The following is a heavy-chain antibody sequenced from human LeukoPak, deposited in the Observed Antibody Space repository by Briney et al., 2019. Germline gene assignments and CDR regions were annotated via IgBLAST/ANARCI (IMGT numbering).Heavy chain of an antibody. CDR1: GGSFGGYY. V-gene: IGHV4-34*01. CDR2: INHSGST. CDR3: AREVRCSSTSCYSYFDY. D-gene: IGHD2-2*01. J-gene: IGHJ4*02. Sequence: SETLSLTCAVYGGSFGGYYWSWIRQPPGKGLEWIGEINHSGSTNYNPSLKSRVTISVDTSKNQFSLKLSSVTAADTAVYYCAREVRCSSTSCYSYFDYWGQGTLVTVSS.